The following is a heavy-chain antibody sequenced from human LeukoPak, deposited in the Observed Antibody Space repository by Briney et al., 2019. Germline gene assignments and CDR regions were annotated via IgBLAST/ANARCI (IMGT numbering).Heavy chain of an antibody. V-gene: IGHV3-48*02. CDR2: ISSSSTI. Sequence: PGGFLRLSCAASGFTFTSYSMNWVRQAPGKGLEWVSYISSSSTIYYADSVKGRFTISRDNAKNSLYLQMNSLRDEDTAVYYCARDLAGTSATFDYWGQGTLVTVSS. CDR1: GFTFTSYS. J-gene: IGHJ4*02. CDR3: ARDLAGTSATFDY.